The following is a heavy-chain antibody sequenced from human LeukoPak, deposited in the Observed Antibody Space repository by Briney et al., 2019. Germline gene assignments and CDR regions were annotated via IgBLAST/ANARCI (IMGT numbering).Heavy chain of an antibody. CDR1: GYTFTSYG. D-gene: IGHD3-22*01. CDR2: IIPILGIA. J-gene: IGHJ3*02. CDR3: ARDPRITMIVVVPIDAFDI. V-gene: IGHV1-69*04. Sequence: ASVKVSCKASGYTFTSYGISWVRQAPGQGLEWMGRIIPILGIANYAQKFQGRVTITADKSTSTAYMELSSLRSEDTAVYYCARDPRITMIVVVPIDAFDIWGQGTMVTVSS.